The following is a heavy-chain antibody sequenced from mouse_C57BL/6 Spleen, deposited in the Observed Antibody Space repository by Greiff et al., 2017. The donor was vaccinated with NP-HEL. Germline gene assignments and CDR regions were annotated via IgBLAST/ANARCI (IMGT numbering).Heavy chain of an antibody. CDR2: IDPSDSET. CDR3: ARSGVRSYYFDY. J-gene: IGHJ2*01. Sequence: LQQPGAELVRPGSSVKLSCKASGYTFTSYWMHWVKQRPIQGLEWIGNIDPSDSETHYNQKFKDKATLTVDKSSSTAYMRLSSLTSEDSAVYYCARSGVRSYYFDYWGQGTTLTVSS. V-gene: IGHV1-52*01. D-gene: IGHD1-1*01. CDR1: GYTFTSYW.